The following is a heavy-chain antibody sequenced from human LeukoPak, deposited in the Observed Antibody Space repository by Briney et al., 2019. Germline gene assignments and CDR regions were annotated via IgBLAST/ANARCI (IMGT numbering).Heavy chain of an antibody. CDR3: ARDNGDFRSIYYYMDV. V-gene: IGHV4-31*03. Sequence: ASQTLSLTCTVSGGSINSGGSYWSWIRQHPGKGLEWIGCIYYSWSTYYNPSLKSRVTLSLDTSKNQFSLELSSVTAADTAVYYCARDNGDFRSIYYYMDVWGKGTTVTVSS. D-gene: IGHD2-8*01. J-gene: IGHJ6*03. CDR2: IYYSWST. CDR1: GGSINSGGSY.